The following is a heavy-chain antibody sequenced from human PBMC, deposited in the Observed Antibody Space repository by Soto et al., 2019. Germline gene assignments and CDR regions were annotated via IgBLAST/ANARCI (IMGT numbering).Heavy chain of an antibody. Sequence: EVQLLESGGGLVQPGGSRRLSCAASGFTFSTNGMGWVRQAPGKGLEWVSLISDSGGSTYYAGSVRGRFTISRDNSNDTLYRLMNSLRAEDTAQYYCAKSASGTNSGLRSWGQGTLVTVSS. D-gene: IGHD1-1*01. CDR1: GFTFSTNG. CDR3: AKSASGTNSGLRS. J-gene: IGHJ5*02. CDR2: ISDSGGST. V-gene: IGHV3-23*01.